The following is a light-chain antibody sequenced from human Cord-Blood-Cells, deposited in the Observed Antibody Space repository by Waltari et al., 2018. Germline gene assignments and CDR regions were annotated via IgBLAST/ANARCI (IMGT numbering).Light chain of an antibody. CDR3: CSYAGSSTWL. J-gene: IGLJ3*02. CDR1: SSNIGSNY. V-gene: IGLV2-23*01. CDR2: EGS. Sequence: QSVLTQPPSASGTPGQRVTISCSGSSSNIGSNYVYWYQQLPGTAPKLMIYEGSEPPSGVSNRFSGSKSGNTASLTISGLQAEDEADYYCCSYAGSSTWLFGGGTKLTVL.